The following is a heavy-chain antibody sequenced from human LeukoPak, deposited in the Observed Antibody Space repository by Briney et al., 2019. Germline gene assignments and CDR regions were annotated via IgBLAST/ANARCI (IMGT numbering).Heavy chain of an antibody. D-gene: IGHD1-14*01. CDR3: ARDYDRAFDF. J-gene: IGHJ4*02. CDR2: INHNGEAI. CDR1: GFVFSSHV. Sequence: PGGSLRLSCAASGFVFSSHVLSWVRQAPGKGLEWIAYINHNGEAIYYPDFVKGRFTISRDNAKNSLFLQMNDLRDEDTAVYYCARDYDRAFDFWGQGTRVTVSS. V-gene: IGHV3-48*02.